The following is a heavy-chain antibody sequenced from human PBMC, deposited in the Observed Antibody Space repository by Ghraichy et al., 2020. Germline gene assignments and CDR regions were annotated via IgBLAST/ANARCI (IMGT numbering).Heavy chain of an antibody. CDR1: GFTFSSYS. CDR2: ISSSSSYI. CDR3: ARAALLWFGEANWFDP. J-gene: IGHJ5*02. Sequence: GGSLRLSCAASGFTFSSYSMNWVRQAPGKGLEWVSSISSSSSYIYYADSVKGRFTISRDNAKNSLYLQMNSLRAEDTAVYYCARAALLWFGEANWFDPWGQGTLVTVSS. V-gene: IGHV3-21*01. D-gene: IGHD3-10*01.